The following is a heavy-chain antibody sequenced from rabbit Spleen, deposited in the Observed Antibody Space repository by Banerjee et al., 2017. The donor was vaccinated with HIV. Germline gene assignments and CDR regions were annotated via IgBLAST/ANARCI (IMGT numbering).Heavy chain of an antibody. D-gene: IGHD1-1*01. CDR1: GFSFSDSDD. V-gene: IGHV1S40*01. CDR3: AICQTCIKGLNFYL. J-gene: IGHJ2*01. CDR2: INTFTVKS. Sequence: QQLVESGGGLVKPGASLTLTCKASGFSFSDSDDMCWVRQAPGKGLECIACINTFTVKSSYASWATGGFTFPRPSATVVPVETANLTSASTAPYFLAICQTCIKGLNFYLGGPGTLVTVS.